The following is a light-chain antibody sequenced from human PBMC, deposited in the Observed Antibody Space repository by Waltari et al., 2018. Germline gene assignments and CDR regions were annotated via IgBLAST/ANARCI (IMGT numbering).Light chain of an antibody. V-gene: IGLV3-19*01. Sequence: SSELTQDPAVSVALGQTVRITCQGDSLRTYYESWVHQKPGQAPALVIYGNENRPSGIPDRFSVSSSGSTASLTIIGAQAEDEADYYCHSRDSSGDVVIGGGTKLTVV. CDR2: GNE. CDR1: SLRTYY. J-gene: IGLJ2*01. CDR3: HSRDSSGDVV.